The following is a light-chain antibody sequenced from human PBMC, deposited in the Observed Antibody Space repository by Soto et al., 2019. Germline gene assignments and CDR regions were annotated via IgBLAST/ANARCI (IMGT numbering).Light chain of an antibody. CDR3: QQYSNWPPMT. V-gene: IGKV3-20*01. J-gene: IGKJ5*01. Sequence: EIDFSEHPRTRTSSAGYRSTLSCLASQSVTNNYLAWYQQKPGQAPRLLIHGASSRAAGIPDRFSGSGSGTDFTLTISRLEPEDVAVYYCQQYSNWPPMTFGQGTRLEIK. CDR2: GAS. CDR1: QSVTNNY.